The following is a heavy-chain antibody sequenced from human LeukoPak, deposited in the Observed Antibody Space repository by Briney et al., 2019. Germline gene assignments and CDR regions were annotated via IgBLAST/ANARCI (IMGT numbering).Heavy chain of an antibody. V-gene: IGHV3-23*01. D-gene: IGHD4-17*01. CDR2: ISAGGGST. CDR1: GFTFSSYA. CDR3: ARTAMGDYVRFTNYY. J-gene: IGHJ4*02. Sequence: GGSLRLSCAGSGFTFSSYAMSWVRQAPGKGLEWVSAISAGGGSTYYADSVKGRFTISRDNSKNTLYLQMNSLRAEDTALYYCARTAMGDYVRFTNYYWGQGTLVTVSS.